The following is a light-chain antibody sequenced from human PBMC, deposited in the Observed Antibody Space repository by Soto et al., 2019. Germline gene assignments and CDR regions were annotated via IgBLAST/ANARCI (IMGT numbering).Light chain of an antibody. J-gene: IGKJ4*01. CDR1: QSVSSSY. CDR2: GAS. Sequence: EIVLTQSPGTLSLSPGERATLSCRASQSVSSSYLAWYQQKPGQAPRLLIYGASSRATGIPDRFSGSGSGTDFTLTISRLEPEDFAVYYCQRYNNWPLTFGGWTKVESK. V-gene: IGKV3-20*01. CDR3: QRYNNWPLT.